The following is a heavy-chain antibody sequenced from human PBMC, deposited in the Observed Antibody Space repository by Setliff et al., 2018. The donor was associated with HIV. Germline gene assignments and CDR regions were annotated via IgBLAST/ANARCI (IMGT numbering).Heavy chain of an antibody. D-gene: IGHD2-2*01. J-gene: IGHJ3*01. V-gene: IGHV4-39*07. Sequence: NPSETLSLICTVSGGSVGSSSYYWAWIRQPPGKGLEWIGSIYYTGNTKYNPSLESRVTFSIDTSENQFSLRLASVTAADTAIYYCARDDSIVLVPAILRGDGFDFWGQGRMVTVSS. CDR2: IYYTGNT. CDR3: ARDDSIVLVPAILRGDGFDF. CDR1: GGSVGSSSYY.